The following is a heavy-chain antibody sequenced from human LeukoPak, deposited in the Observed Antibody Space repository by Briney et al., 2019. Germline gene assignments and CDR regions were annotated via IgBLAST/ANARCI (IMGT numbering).Heavy chain of an antibody. CDR1: GGFISSYY. CDR3: ARGGEVPPGALRGYYFDY. CDR2: IYYSGST. Sequence: SETLSLTCTVSGGFISSYYWSWIRQPPGKGLEWIGYIYYSGSTNYNPSLKSRVTISVDRSKNQFSLKLSSVTAADTAVYYCARGGEVPPGALRGYYFDYWGQGTLVTVSS. J-gene: IGHJ4*02. D-gene: IGHD1-14*01. V-gene: IGHV4-59*01.